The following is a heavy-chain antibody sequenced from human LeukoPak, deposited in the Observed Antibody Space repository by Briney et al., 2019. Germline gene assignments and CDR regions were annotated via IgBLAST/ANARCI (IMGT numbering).Heavy chain of an antibody. D-gene: IGHD5-18*01. CDR1: GGTFSSYA. CDR3: AKVGSYGFKYFDY. Sequence: GSSVKVSCKASGGTFSSYAISWVRQAPGQGLEWMGGIIPIFGTANYAQKFQGRVTITADESTSTAYMELNSLRAEDTAVYFCAKVGSYGFKYFDYWGRGTLVTVS. CDR2: IIPIFGTA. J-gene: IGHJ4*02. V-gene: IGHV1-69*01.